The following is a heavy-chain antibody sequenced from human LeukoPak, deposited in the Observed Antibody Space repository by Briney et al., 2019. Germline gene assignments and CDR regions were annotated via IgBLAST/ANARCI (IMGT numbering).Heavy chain of an antibody. D-gene: IGHD6-13*01. CDR3: ARGPIDSSSWYDDPYNWFDP. V-gene: IGHV3-21*01. Sequence: PGGSLRLSCAASGFTFSSYSMNWVRQAPGKGLEWVSSISSSSSYIYYADSVKGRFTISRDNAKNSLYLQMNSLRAEDTAVYYCARGPIDSSSWYDDPYNWFDPWGQGTLVTVSS. CDR1: GFTFSSYS. J-gene: IGHJ5*02. CDR2: ISSSSSYI.